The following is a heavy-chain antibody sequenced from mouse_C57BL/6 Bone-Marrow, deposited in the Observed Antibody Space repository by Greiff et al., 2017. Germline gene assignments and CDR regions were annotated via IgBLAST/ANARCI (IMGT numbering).Heavy chain of an antibody. Sequence: VKLMESGAELMKPGASVKLSCKATGYTFTGYWIEWVKQRPGHGLEWIGEILPGSGSTNYKEKFKGKATFTADTSSNTAYMQLSSLTTEDSAIYYCARGGIYYDYDGAWFAYWGQGTLVTVSA. CDR1: GYTFTGYW. V-gene: IGHV1-9*01. CDR3: ARGGIYYDYDGAWFAY. J-gene: IGHJ3*01. CDR2: ILPGSGST. D-gene: IGHD2-4*01.